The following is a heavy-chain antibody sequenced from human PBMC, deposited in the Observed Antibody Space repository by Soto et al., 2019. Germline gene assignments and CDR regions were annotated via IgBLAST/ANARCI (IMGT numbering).Heavy chain of an antibody. Sequence: SETLSLTCAVSGDSVSSRFWWSWVRQSPGKGLEWIGEIYHSGSANYNPSLKSRVTMSIDTSQEQFSLKLTSVTATDTAVYYCARHVNLPLAGTGFDYWGQGTLVTVSS. CDR1: GDSVSSRFW. J-gene: IGHJ4*01. CDR2: IYHSGSA. V-gene: IGHV4-4*02. CDR3: ARHVNLPLAGTGFDY. D-gene: IGHD6-19*01.